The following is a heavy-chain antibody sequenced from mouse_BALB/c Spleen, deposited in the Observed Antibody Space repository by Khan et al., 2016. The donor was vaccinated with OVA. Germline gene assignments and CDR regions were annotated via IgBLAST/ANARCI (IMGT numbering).Heavy chain of an antibody. Sequence: VQLQQSGPELVKPGASVKISCKASGYTFTDYNMDWVKQSHGKSLEGIGYIYPNNGGTGYNQKFKTKAALTVDISSSTAYMELRSLTSEDSAVYYCARSGYGSFAYWGQGTLVTVSA. D-gene: IGHD1-2*01. CDR1: GYTFTDYN. J-gene: IGHJ3*01. V-gene: IGHV1S29*02. CDR2: IYPNNGGT. CDR3: ARSGYGSFAY.